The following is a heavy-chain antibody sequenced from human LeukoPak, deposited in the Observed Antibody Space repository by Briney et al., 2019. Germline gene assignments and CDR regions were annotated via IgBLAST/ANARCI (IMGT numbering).Heavy chain of an antibody. D-gene: IGHD4-17*01. CDR3: ARDLQPIPHDYGDYAFDY. J-gene: IGHJ4*02. Sequence: ASVKVSCKASGYTFTSYGISWVRQAPGQGLEWMGWISAYNGNANYAQKLQGRVTITTDTSTSTAYMELRSLRSDDTAVYYCARDLQPIPHDYGDYAFDYWGQGTLVTVSS. V-gene: IGHV1-18*01. CDR1: GYTFTSYG. CDR2: ISAYNGNA.